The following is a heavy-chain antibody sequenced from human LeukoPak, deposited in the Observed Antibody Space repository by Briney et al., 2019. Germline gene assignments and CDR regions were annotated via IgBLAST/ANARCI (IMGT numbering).Heavy chain of an antibody. CDR2: IYHSGST. V-gene: IGHV4-38-2*02. Sequence: SETLSLTCTVSGYSISSGYYWGWIRQPPGKGLGWIGSIYHSGSTYYNPSLKSRVTISVDTSKNQFSLKLSSVTAADTAVYYCARDGSSSPNWFDPWGPGTLVTVSS. CDR1: GYSISSGYY. CDR3: ARDGSSSPNWFDP. J-gene: IGHJ5*02. D-gene: IGHD6-13*01.